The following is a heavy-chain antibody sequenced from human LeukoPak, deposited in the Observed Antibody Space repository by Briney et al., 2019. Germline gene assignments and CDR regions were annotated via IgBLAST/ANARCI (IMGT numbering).Heavy chain of an antibody. CDR3: AKDRGLSGYYGSGSYYPLY. CDR1: GFTFSSYG. CDR2: IRYDGSNK. J-gene: IGHJ4*02. D-gene: IGHD3-10*01. V-gene: IGHV3-30*02. Sequence: PGGSLRLSCAASGFTFSSYGMHWVRQAPGKGLEWVAFIRYDGSNKYYADSVKARFTISRDNSKNTLYLQMNSLRAEDTAVYYCAKDRGLSGYYGSGSYYPLYWGQGTLVTVSS.